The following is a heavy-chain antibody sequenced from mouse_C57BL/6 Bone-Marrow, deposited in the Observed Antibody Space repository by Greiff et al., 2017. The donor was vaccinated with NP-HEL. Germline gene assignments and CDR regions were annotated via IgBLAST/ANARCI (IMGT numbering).Heavy chain of an antibody. V-gene: IGHV5-17*01. D-gene: IGHD1-1*01. CDR3: ARDSYYGSSYGDY. J-gene: IGHJ2*01. Sequence: EVQLVESGGGLVKPGGSLKLSCAASGFTFSDYGMHWVRQAPEKGLEWVAYISSGSSTIYYAATVKGRFTISRANAQNTLFLQRTSLRSEDTAMYYCARDSYYGSSYGDYWGQGTTLTVSS. CDR2: ISSGSSTI. CDR1: GFTFSDYG.